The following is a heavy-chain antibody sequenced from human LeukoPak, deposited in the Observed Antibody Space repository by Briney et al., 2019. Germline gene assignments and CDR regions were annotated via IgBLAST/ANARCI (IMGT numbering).Heavy chain of an antibody. D-gene: IGHD1-14*01. CDR3: SRVGTGTTRDY. J-gene: IGHJ4*02. Sequence: GESLRLSWTVAGFPFSSYWMQWDRQAPGKGLVWVALLSTVGSTSSQADSVEGRFTISRDNAKTTLYLQMNSLRAEDTAIYYCSRVGTGTTRDYWGQGTLVTVSS. V-gene: IGHV3-74*01. CDR2: LSTVGSTS. CDR1: GFPFSSYW.